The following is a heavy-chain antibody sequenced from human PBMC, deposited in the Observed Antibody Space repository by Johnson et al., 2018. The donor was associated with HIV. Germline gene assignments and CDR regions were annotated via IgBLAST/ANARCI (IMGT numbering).Heavy chain of an antibody. CDR2: ISYDGSNK. CDR3: AKDVGGWELVLDDFDI. CDR1: GFTFSRYA. D-gene: IGHD1-26*01. Sequence: VQLVESGGGVVRPERSLRLSCSASGFTFSRYAMHWVRQAPGKGLEWVACISYDGSNKYYADSVKGRFTISRDNSKNTLYLQMNSLRAEDTAVYYCAKDVGGWELVLDDFDIWGQGTMVTVSS. V-gene: IGHV3-30*18. J-gene: IGHJ3*02.